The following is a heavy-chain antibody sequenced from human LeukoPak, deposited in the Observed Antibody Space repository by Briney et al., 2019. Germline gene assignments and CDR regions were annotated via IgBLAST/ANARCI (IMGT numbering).Heavy chain of an antibody. CDR2: IIPIFGTA. J-gene: IGHJ3*02. CDR3: ARGRITMIVAGLDI. Sequence: ASVKVSCKASGGTFSSYAISWVRQAPGQGLEWMGRIIPIFGTANYAQKFQGRVTITTDESTSTAYMELSSLRSEDTAVYYCARGRITMIVAGLDIWGQGTMVTVSS. D-gene: IGHD3-22*01. V-gene: IGHV1-69*05. CDR1: GGTFSSYA.